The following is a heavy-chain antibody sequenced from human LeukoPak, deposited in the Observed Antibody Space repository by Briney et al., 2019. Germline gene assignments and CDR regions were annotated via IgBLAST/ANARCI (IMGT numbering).Heavy chain of an antibody. CDR1: GFTFEDYA. Sequence: GGSLRLSCAASGFTFEDYAMHWVRQAPGKGLEWVSFVTGDGSSTYYADSVKGRSTISRDNSKNSLYLQMNSLRIEDTALYYCAKDRDTTGYEHWGQGTLVTVSS. CDR3: AKDRDTTGYEH. J-gene: IGHJ1*01. CDR2: VTGDGSST. D-gene: IGHD3-22*01. V-gene: IGHV3-43*02.